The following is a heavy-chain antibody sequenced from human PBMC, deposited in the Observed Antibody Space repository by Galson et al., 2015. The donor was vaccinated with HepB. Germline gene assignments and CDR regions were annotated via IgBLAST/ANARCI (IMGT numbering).Heavy chain of an antibody. V-gene: IGHV4-59*08. J-gene: IGHJ6*02. CDR3: ARHGDSYTQRYYHGMDV. CDR2: IYYNGNT. D-gene: IGHD5-24*01. Sequence: SETLSLTCAVYGGSFSGYYWSWIRQPPGKGLEWIGYIYYNGNTKYSPSLKSRVTISVDTSKKQFSLKLSSVTAADTAVYYCARHGDSYTQRYYHGMDVWGRGTTVTVSS. CDR1: GGSFSGYY.